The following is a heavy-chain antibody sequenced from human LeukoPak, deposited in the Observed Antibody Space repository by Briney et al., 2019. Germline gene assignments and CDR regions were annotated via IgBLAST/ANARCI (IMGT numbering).Heavy chain of an antibody. CDR3: ARAHDYGDYKKWFDP. D-gene: IGHD4-17*01. CDR2: IYYSGST. V-gene: IGHV4-59*01. CDR1: GGSIRSDH. J-gene: IGHJ5*02. Sequence: SETLSLTCTVSGGSIRSDHWSWIRQPPGKGLEWIGYIYYSGSTNYNPSLKSRVTISVDTSKTQFSLKLRSVTAADTAVYYCARAHDYGDYKKWFDPWGQGTLVSASS.